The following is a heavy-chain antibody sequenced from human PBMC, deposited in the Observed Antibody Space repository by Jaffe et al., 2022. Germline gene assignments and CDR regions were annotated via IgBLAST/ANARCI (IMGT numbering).Heavy chain of an antibody. CDR3: AGVGAEGGAFDI. CDR2: IYWNDDK. Sequence: QITLKESGPTLVKPTQTLTLTCTFSGFSLSTSGVGVGWIRQPPGKALEWLALIYWNDDKRYSPSLKSRLTITKDTSKNQVVLTMTNMDPVDTATYYCAGVGAEGGAFDIWGQGTMVTVSS. J-gene: IGHJ3*02. V-gene: IGHV2-5*01. CDR1: GFSLSTSGVG. D-gene: IGHD3-16*01.